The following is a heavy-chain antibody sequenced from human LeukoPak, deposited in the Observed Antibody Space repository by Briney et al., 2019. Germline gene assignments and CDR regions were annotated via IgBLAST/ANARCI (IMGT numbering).Heavy chain of an antibody. CDR1: GFTVSSNY. Sequence: GGSLRLSCAASGFTVSSNYMSWVRQAPGKGLEWVSVIYSGGSTYYADSVKGRLTISRDNSKNTLYLQMNSLRAEDTAVYYCAKVRVGLDVDFDYWGQGTPVTVSS. D-gene: IGHD3-10*02. CDR3: AKVRVGLDVDFDY. CDR2: IYSGGST. V-gene: IGHV3-53*01. J-gene: IGHJ4*02.